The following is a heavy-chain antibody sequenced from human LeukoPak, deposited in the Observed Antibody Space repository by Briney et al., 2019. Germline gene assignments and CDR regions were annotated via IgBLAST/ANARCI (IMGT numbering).Heavy chain of an antibody. CDR2: IYYTGST. V-gene: IGHV4-59*08. J-gene: IGHJ4*02. Sequence: SETLSLTCTVSGGSISSYYWNWLRQPPGKGLDWIGYIYYTGSTDYNPSLKSRVAISVDTSKNQFSLKLSSMTAADTAVYYCARERTYYFDYWGQGTQVTVSS. CDR3: ARERTYYFDY. CDR1: GGSISSYY.